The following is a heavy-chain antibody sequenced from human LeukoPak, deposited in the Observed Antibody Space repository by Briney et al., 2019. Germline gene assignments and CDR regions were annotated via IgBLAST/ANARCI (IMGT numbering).Heavy chain of an antibody. CDR1: GYTFTSYG. CDR3: ARTTIFGLGGAFDI. Sequence: ASVKVSCKASGYTFTSYGISWARQAPGQGLEWMGWISAYNGNTNYAQKLQGRVTMTTDTSTSTAYMELRSLRADDTAVYYCARTTIFGLGGAFDIWGQGTMVTVSS. V-gene: IGHV1-18*01. J-gene: IGHJ3*02. D-gene: IGHD3-3*01. CDR2: ISAYNGNT.